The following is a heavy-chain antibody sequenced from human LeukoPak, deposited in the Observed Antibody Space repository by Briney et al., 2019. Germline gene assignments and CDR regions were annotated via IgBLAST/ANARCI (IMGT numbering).Heavy chain of an antibody. J-gene: IGHJ4*02. CDR1: GLTFGGSA. CDR3: TTSSLPDY. V-gene: IGHV3-73*01. D-gene: IGHD2-2*01. CDR2: IRSKANNYTT. Sequence: PGGSLRLSCAASGLTFGGSAMHWVRQASGKGLEWVGRIRSKANNYTTAYAASVKGRFTIFRDDSMNTAYLQMNSLKIEDTAVYYCTTSSLPDYWGQGTLVTVSS.